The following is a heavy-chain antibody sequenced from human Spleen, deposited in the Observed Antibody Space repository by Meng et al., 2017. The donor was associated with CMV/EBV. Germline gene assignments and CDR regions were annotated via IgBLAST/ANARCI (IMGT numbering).Heavy chain of an antibody. Sequence: KVSCKGSGYSFSTYWIVWVRQMPGKGLEWIGISYPGDSDTRYSPSFQGQVTISADKSISTAYLQWSSLKASDTAMYYCARHNPLGYCSSTSCYTAFDYWGQGTLVTVSS. CDR3: ARHNPLGYCSSTSCYTAFDY. CDR2: SYPGDSDT. J-gene: IGHJ4*02. V-gene: IGHV5-51*01. D-gene: IGHD2-2*02. CDR1: GYSFSTYW.